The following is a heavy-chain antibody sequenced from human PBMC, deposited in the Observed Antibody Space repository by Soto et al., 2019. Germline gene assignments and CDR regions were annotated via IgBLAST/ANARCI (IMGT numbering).Heavy chain of an antibody. V-gene: IGHV3-23*01. Sequence: EVQLLEAGGGLVQPGGSLRLSCAASGFTVSSYAMSWFRQAPGQGLEWVSTFSGSGSRTCYADSVKGRFTISRDNSKNTLYLQMNSLGAEDTAVYYCAKDPSAYDRGEAFDYWGQGTLVTVSS. CDR1: GFTVSSYA. CDR2: FSGSGSRT. D-gene: IGHD5-12*01. CDR3: AKDPSAYDRGEAFDY. J-gene: IGHJ4*02.